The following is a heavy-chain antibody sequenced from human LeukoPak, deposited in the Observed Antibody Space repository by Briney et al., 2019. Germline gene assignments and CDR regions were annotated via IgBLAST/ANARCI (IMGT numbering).Heavy chain of an antibody. D-gene: IGHD3-22*01. J-gene: IGHJ5*02. V-gene: IGHV3-23*01. CDR3: AKTLPHYYDTINWFDP. CDR2: ISGSGGST. Sequence: GGSLRLSCAASGFTLSSYAMSRVRQAPGKGLEWVSAISGSGGSTYYADSVKGRFTISRDNSKNTLYLQMNSLRAEDTAVYYCAKTLPHYYDTINWFDPWGQGTLVTVSS. CDR1: GFTLSSYA.